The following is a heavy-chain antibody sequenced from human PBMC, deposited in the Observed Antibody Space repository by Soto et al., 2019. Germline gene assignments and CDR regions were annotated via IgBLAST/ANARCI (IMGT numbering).Heavy chain of an antibody. CDR1: GGTFSTYA. J-gene: IGHJ4*02. Sequence: QVQLVQSGAEVKKPGSSVKVSCKASGGTFSTYAIDWVRQAPGQGLEWMGGIIPLFGTAKYAQKFQGRVTITADKSTSTAYMELSSLRSEDTAVYYCASGAGTTYFDYWGQGTLVTVSS. CDR2: IIPLFGTA. D-gene: IGHD6-19*01. V-gene: IGHV1-69*06. CDR3: ASGAGTTYFDY.